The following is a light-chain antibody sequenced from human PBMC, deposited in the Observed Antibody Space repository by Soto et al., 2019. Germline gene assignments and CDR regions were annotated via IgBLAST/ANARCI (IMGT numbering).Light chain of an antibody. J-gene: IGKJ1*01. CDR1: QGISNY. V-gene: IGKV1-27*01. CDR2: AAS. CDR3: QKYNSAPRT. Sequence: DMQMIQSPSSLTASVGYRVTITCLASQGISNYLAWYQQKPGKVPKLLIYAASTLQSGVPSRFSGSGSGTDFTLTISSLQPEDVATYYCQKYNSAPRTFGQGTKVDIK.